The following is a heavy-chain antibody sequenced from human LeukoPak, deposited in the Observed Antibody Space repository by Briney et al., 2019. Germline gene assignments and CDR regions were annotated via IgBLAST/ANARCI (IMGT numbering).Heavy chain of an antibody. CDR1: GFTFNTYA. D-gene: IGHD3-9*01. J-gene: IGHJ4*02. CDR2: ISGSGENT. V-gene: IGHV3-23*01. CDR3: AKGSVNYDILTGSYFDY. Sequence: PGGSLRLSCAAPGFTFNTYAMNWVRQAPGKGLEWVSSISGSGENTYYADSVKGRFTISRDNSKNTLSLQMNSLRAEDTAVYYCAKGSVNYDILTGSYFDYWGQGTLVTVSS.